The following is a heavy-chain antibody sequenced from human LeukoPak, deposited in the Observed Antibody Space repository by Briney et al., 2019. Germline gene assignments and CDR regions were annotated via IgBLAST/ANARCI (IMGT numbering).Heavy chain of an antibody. D-gene: IGHD3-22*01. CDR1: GGSISSSAYY. Sequence: SETLSLTCTVSGGSISSSAYYWGWIRQPRGKGLEWIGSIYYSGSTYYNPSLKSRVTISVDTSKNQFSLKLSSVTAADTAVYYCARDLIVVVITQGNWFDPWGQGTLVTVSS. J-gene: IGHJ5*02. V-gene: IGHV4-39*07. CDR3: ARDLIVVVITQGNWFDP. CDR2: IYYSGST.